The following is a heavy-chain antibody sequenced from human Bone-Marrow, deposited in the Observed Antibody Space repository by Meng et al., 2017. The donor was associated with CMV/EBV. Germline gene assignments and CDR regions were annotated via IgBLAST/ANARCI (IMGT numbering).Heavy chain of an antibody. D-gene: IGHD6-13*01. J-gene: IGHJ5*02. CDR1: GDSVPSNSAA. CDR3: ARDGRAIAAAGTGNWFDP. V-gene: IGHV6-1*01. CDR2: TYYRSKWYN. Sequence: SQTLSLTCAISGDSVPSNSAAWNWIRQSPSRGLEWLGRTYYRSKWYNDYAVSVKSRITINPDTSKNQFSLQLNSVTPEDTAVYYCARDGRAIAAAGTGNWFDPWGQGTLVTVSS.